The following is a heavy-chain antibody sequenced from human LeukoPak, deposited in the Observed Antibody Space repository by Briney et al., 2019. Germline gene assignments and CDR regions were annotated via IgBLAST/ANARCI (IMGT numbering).Heavy chain of an antibody. D-gene: IGHD2-2*01. V-gene: IGHV3-23*01. CDR1: GFTFASYA. CDR3: VACSGASCYGDRFDP. Sequence: PGGSLRLSCAASGFTFASYAMTWVRQAPGKGLEWVSSTDGTTYYADSVRGRFTISRDNSKNTLFLQMNTLIAEDTALYYCVACSGASCYGDRFDPWGQGTLVTVSS. J-gene: IGHJ5*02. CDR2: TDGTT.